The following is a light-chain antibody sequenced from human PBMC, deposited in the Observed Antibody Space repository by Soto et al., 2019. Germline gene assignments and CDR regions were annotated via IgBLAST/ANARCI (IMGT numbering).Light chain of an antibody. CDR1: HSVSSR. CDR2: GAS. J-gene: IGKJ5*01. V-gene: IGKV3-20*01. Sequence: EIVMTESPGTLALSPGERATLSCRASHSVSSRLAWYQQKPGQAPRLLISGASSTATGIPDRFSGSGSGTDFTLTISRLEPDDFALYYCQHYVQRSPITFGQGTRLEIK. CDR3: QHYVQRSPIT.